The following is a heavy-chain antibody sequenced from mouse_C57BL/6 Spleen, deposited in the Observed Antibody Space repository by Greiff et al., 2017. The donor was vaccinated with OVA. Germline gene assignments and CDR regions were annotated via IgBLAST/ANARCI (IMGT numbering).Heavy chain of an antibody. CDR1: GYTFTSYG. CDR2: IYPRSGNT. V-gene: IGHV1-81*01. Sequence: LVESGAELARPGASVKLSCKASGYTFTSYGISWVKQRTGQGLEWIGEIYPRSGNTYYNEKFKGKATLTADKSSSTAYMELRSLTSEDSAVYFCARGAYYDYDEGFAYWGQGTLVTVSA. CDR3: ARGAYYDYDEGFAY. J-gene: IGHJ3*01. D-gene: IGHD2-4*01.